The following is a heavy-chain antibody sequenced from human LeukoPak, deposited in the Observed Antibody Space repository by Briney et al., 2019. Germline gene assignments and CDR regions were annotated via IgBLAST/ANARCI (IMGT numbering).Heavy chain of an antibody. CDR2: ISYDGSNK. D-gene: IGHD5-12*01. CDR1: GFTFSSYA. V-gene: IGHV3-30-3*01. CDR3: ARAAGGYSPSRFDY. J-gene: IGHJ4*02. Sequence: GGSLRLSCAASGFTFSSYAMHWVRQAPGKGLEWVAVISYDGSNKYYADSVKGRFTISRDNSKNTLYLQMNSLRAEDTAVYYCARAAGGYSPSRFDYWGQGTLVTVSS.